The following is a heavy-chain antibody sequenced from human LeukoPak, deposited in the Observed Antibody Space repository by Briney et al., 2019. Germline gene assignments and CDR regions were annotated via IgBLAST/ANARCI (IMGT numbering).Heavy chain of an antibody. CDR1: GFTFSSYA. D-gene: IGHD2-21*02. J-gene: IGHJ4*02. V-gene: IGHV3-23*01. CDR3: ARDRLEAVTDDDYFDY. Sequence: HPGGSLRLSCAASGFTFSSYAMSWVRQAPGKGLEWVSAISGSGGSTYYADSVKGRFTISRDNSKNTVYLQMNSLRAEDTGVYYCARDRLEAVTDDDYFDYWGQGTLVTVSS. CDR2: ISGSGGST.